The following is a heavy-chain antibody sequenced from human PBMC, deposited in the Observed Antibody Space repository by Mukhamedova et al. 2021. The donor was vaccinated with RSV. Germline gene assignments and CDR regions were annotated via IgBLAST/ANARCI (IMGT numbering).Heavy chain of an antibody. D-gene: IGHD6-13*01. Sequence: NTKYSQKFQGRVTITRDTSASTAYMELSSLRSEDTAVYYCARDPALSSSSRYYFDYWGQGTLVTVSS. V-gene: IGHV1-3*01. J-gene: IGHJ4*02. CDR2: NT. CDR3: ARDPALSSSSRYYFDY.